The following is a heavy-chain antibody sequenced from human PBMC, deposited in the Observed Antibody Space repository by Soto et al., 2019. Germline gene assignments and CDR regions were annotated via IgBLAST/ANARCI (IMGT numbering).Heavy chain of an antibody. CDR1: GGTFSSYA. V-gene: IGHV1-69*01. Sequence: QVQLVQSGAEVKKPGSSVKVSCKASGGTFSSYAISWVRQAPGQGLEWMGGIIPIFGTANYAQKFQGGVTITADESTSTAYMELSSLRSEDTAVYYCARGNDYVWGSYRYLEYFQHWGQGTLVTVSS. D-gene: IGHD3-16*02. CDR3: ARGNDYVWGSYRYLEYFQH. CDR2: IIPIFGTA. J-gene: IGHJ1*01.